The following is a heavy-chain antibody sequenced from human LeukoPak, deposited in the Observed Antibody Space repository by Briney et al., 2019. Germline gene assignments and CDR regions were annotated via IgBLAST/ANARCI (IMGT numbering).Heavy chain of an antibody. V-gene: IGHV4-4*09. CDR2: IYASGTYASGST. Sequence: SETLSLTCTVSGGSISNYFWSWIRQPPGKGLEWIGYIYASGTYASGSTNYNPSLKSRDTISVDTSKSQFSLKLSSVTAADTAVYYCARRQTFFDYWGQGTLVTASS. J-gene: IGHJ4*02. CDR1: GGSISNYF. CDR3: ARRQTFFDY.